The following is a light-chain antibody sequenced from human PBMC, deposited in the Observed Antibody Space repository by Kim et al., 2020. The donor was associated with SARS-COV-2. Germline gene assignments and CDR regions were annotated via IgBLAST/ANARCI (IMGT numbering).Light chain of an antibody. V-gene: IGLV3-21*01. CDR3: QLWDNDSDHWV. J-gene: IGLJ3*02. CDR1: IIGTQI. CDR2: YDS. Sequence: PGKTAGRTCRGNIIGTQIVHWYQRKPGQAPVVVIFYDSNRPSGIPERISGSNSGDTATLTISGVEAGDEADYYCQLWDNDSDHWVFGGGTQLTVL.